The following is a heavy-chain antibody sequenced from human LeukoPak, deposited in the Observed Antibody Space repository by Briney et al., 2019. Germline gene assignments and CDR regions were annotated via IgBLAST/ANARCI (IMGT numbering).Heavy chain of an antibody. CDR2: INPNSGGT. CDR3: GRVRDGYNPLYYFDY. V-gene: IGHV1-2*02. J-gene: IGHJ4*02. Sequence: ASVKVSCKASGYTFTSYYMHWVRQAPGQGLEWMGWINPNSGGTNYAQKFQGRVTMTRDTSSSTAYMELSRLRSEDTAVYECGRVRDGYNPLYYFDYWGQAPLVTVSS. CDR1: GYTFTSYY. D-gene: IGHD5-12*01.